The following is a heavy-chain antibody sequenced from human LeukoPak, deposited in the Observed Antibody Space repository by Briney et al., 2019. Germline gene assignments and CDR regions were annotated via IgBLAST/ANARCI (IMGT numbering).Heavy chain of an antibody. CDR1: GFTFTTYA. D-gene: IGHD6-25*01. CDR2: ISGSGGST. CDR3: AKDMAPHGYFGFDY. J-gene: IGHJ4*02. V-gene: IGHV3-23*01. Sequence: GGSLRLSCAASGFTFTTYAMSWVRQAPGKGLEWVSGISGSGGSTYYADSVKGRFTISRDNSKNTLYLQINSLRAEDTALYYCAKDMAPHGYFGFDYWGQGTLVTVSS.